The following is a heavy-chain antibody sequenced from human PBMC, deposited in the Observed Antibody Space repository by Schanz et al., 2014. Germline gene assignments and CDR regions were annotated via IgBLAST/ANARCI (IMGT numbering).Heavy chain of an antibody. V-gene: IGHV1-69*08. CDR3: AREVGLYDRGWFDP. D-gene: IGHD3-22*01. CDR1: GGTFNSYT. Sequence: QVQLVQSGAEVKKPGSSMKVSCKASGGTFNSYTINWVRQAPGQGLEWMGRIIPILAIADYAQKFQGRVTITADKSSDTAYMELSSLRSEDTAVYYCAREVGLYDRGWFDPWGQGTLVTVSS. CDR2: IIPILAIA. J-gene: IGHJ5*02.